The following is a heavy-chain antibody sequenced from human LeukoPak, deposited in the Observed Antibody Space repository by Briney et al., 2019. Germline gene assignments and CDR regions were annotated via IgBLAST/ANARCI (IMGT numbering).Heavy chain of an antibody. V-gene: IGHV1-18*01. CDR1: GYTYTSHG. D-gene: IGHD6-6*01. Sequence: ASVKVSCKASGYTYTSHGISWVRQAPGQALDWMGWISAYKGNTNYAQKLQGRVTMTTDTSTSTAYMERTNLSSDEPPVHYLPRNLSIADAGGHYWGQGTLVTVSS. CDR2: ISAYKGNT. J-gene: IGHJ4*02. CDR3: PRNLSIADAGGHY.